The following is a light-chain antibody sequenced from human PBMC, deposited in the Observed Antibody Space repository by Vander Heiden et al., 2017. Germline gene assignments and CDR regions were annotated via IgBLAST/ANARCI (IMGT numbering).Light chain of an antibody. Sequence: SLLTPPPSVPAPSGQRVPISCSGSTSNIGGNSVSWYQQVPGTVPKLLIYDDDKRPSGIPDRFSGSKSATSATLVITGLQTGDEANYYCGTWDSSLSVVVFGGETRLTVL. J-gene: IGLJ2*01. CDR3: GTWDSSLSVVV. CDR1: TSNIGGNS. CDR2: DDD. V-gene: IGLV1-51*01.